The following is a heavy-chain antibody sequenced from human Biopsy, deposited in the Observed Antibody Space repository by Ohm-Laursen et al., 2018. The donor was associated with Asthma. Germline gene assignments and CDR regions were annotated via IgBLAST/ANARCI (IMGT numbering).Heavy chain of an antibody. CDR2: IYYSGTT. Sequence: GTLSLTCTVSGGSISSDYWSWIRQPPGKGLEWKGHIYYSGTTKYHPSLKSRVTISVDTSKNQFSLKLRSVTAADAAVYYCARGIARETGLFDHFDYWGQGTLVTVSS. D-gene: IGHD2-21*01. V-gene: IGHV4-59*01. CDR1: GGSISSDY. J-gene: IGHJ4*02. CDR3: ARGIARETGLFDHFDY.